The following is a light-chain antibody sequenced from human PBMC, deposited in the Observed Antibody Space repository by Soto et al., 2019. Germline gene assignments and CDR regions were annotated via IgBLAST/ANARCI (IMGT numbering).Light chain of an antibody. J-gene: IGLJ6*01. CDR3: CSYAGSYTYV. CDR1: SSDVGRYNY. V-gene: IGLV2-11*01. CDR2: DVR. Sequence: QSALTQPRSVSGSPGQSVTISCTGTSSDVGRYNYVSWYQQHPGTAPKLIISDVRERPSGVPDRFSGSKSGSTASLTISGLQAEDEGDYYCCSYAGSYTYVFGSGTKVTVL.